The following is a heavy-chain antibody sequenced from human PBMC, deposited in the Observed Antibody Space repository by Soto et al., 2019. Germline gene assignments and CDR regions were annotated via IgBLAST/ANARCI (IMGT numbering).Heavy chain of an antibody. CDR1: GGTFSSYA. CDR3: ARTATYYDFWSGYPQDFDY. Sequence: QVQLVQSGAEVKKPGSSVKVSCKASGGTFSSYAISWVRQAPGQGLEWMGGIIPIFGTANSAQKFQGRVKIAADESTRTAYMELSSLRSEDTAVYYCARTATYYDFWSGYPQDFDYWGQGTLVTVSS. D-gene: IGHD3-3*01. CDR2: IIPIFGTA. J-gene: IGHJ4*02. V-gene: IGHV1-69*01.